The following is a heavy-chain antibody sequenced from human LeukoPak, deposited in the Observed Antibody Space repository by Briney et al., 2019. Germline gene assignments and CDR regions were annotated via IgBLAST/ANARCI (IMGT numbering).Heavy chain of an antibody. CDR2: IKQDGSEK. V-gene: IGHV3-7*01. CDR1: GFTFSHHW. CDR3: AKDLWFGEFPYYFDY. Sequence: GGSLRLSCAASGFTFSHHWLSWVRQAPGKGLDWVANIKQDGSEKYYVDSVKGRFTISRDNAKNSLYLQMDSLRAEDTAVYYCAKDLWFGEFPYYFDYWGQGTLVTVSS. D-gene: IGHD3-10*01. J-gene: IGHJ4*02.